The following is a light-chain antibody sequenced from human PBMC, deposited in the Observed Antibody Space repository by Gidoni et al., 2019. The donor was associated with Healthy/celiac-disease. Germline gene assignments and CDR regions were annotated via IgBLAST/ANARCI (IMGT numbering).Light chain of an antibody. CDR2: AAS. V-gene: IGKV1-8*01. CDR3: QQYYSYPRT. Sequence: AIRMTQSPSSLSASTGDRVTITCRASQGISSYLAWYQQKPGKAKLLIYAASTLQSGVPSRFRGRGAGTDFTLTISCLQSEDFATYYCQQYYSYPRTFGQGTKVEIK. J-gene: IGKJ1*01. CDR1: QGISSY.